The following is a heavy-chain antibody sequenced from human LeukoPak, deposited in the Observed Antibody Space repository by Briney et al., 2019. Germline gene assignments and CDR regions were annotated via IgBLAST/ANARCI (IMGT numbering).Heavy chain of an antibody. Sequence: GGSLRLSCAASGFTFSSYGMHWVRQAPGKGLEWVAVIWYDGSNKYYADSVKGRFTISRDNSKNTLYLQMNSLRAEDTAVYYCAKDRDYDSSGYYSDAFDIWGQGTMVTVSS. CDR2: IWYDGSNK. V-gene: IGHV3-33*06. CDR3: AKDRDYDSSGYYSDAFDI. D-gene: IGHD3-22*01. J-gene: IGHJ3*02. CDR1: GFTFSSYG.